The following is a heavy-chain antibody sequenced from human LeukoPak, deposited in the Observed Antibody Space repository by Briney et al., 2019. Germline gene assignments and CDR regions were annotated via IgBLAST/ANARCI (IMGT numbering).Heavy chain of an antibody. CDR1: GFTFSSSA. J-gene: IGHJ6*02. V-gene: IGHV3-23*01. CDR2: ISASGGST. D-gene: IGHD6-19*01. CDR3: AKAQWLHYFYGMDV. Sequence: GGSLRLSCAASGFTFSSSAMTWVRQSPRKGLEWVSTISASGGSTFYADSLKGRFTISRDNTKNALFLQMNSLRAEDTAVYYCAKAQWLHYFYGMDVWGQGTTVTVS.